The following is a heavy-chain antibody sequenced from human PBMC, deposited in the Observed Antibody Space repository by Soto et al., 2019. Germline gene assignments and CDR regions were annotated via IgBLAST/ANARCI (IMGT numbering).Heavy chain of an antibody. J-gene: IGHJ6*02. CDR2: ISYDGSNK. CDR1: GFTFSSYG. V-gene: IGHV3-30*18. CDR3: AKDLHGGIAAAGMGYYYYYGMDV. D-gene: IGHD6-13*01. Sequence: GGSLRLSCAASGFTFSSYGMHWVRQAPGKGLEWVAVISYDGSNKYYADSVKGRFTISRENSKNTLYLQMNSLRAEDTAVYYCAKDLHGGIAAAGMGYYYYYGMDVWGQGTTVTVSS.